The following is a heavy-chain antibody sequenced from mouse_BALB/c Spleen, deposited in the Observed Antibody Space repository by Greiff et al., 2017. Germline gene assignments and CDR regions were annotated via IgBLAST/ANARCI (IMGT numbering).Heavy chain of an antibody. CDR1: GFTFSSYA. CDR3: ARGQSPWYFDV. CDR2: ISSGGST. Sequence: EVMLVESGGGLVKPGGSLKLSCAASGFTFSSYAMSWVRQTPEKRLEWVASISSGGSTYYPDSVKGRFTISRDNARNILYLQMSSLRSEDTAMYYCARGQSPWYFDVWGAGTTVTVSS. J-gene: IGHJ1*01. V-gene: IGHV5-6-5*01.